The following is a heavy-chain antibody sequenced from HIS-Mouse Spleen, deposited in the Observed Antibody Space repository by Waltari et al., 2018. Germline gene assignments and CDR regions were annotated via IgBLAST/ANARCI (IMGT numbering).Heavy chain of an antibody. CDR2: IYYSGST. V-gene: IGHV4-39*07. CDR1: GGSISSSSYY. D-gene: IGHD6-13*01. CDR3: AREIPYSSSWYDWYFDL. J-gene: IGHJ2*01. Sequence: QLQLQESGPGLVKPSETLSLTCTVSGGSISSSSYYWGWIRQPPGKGLEWIWSIYYSGSTYYNPSLKSRVTISVDTSKNQSSLKLSSVTAADTAVYYCAREIPYSSSWYDWYFDLRGRGTLVTVSS.